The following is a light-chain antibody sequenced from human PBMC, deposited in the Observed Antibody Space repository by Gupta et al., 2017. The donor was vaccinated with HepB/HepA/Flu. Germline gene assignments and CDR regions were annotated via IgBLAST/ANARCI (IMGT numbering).Light chain of an antibody. V-gene: IGKV4-1*01. CDR3: QQYYSTPYT. Sequence: DIVLTQAPDSLAVSMGARVTINCKSSQSVLYSSNNKNYLAWFQQKPGQPPKLLIYWASTRKSVVPDRFSGSGSGTDFTLTISSLQAEDVAVYYCQQYYSTPYTFGQGTKLEIK. CDR2: WAS. CDR1: QSVLYSSNNKNY. J-gene: IGKJ2*01.